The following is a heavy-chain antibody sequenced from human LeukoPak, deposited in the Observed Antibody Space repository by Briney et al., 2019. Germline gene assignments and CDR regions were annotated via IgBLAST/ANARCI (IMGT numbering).Heavy chain of an antibody. D-gene: IGHD3-10*01. V-gene: IGHV3-66*02. CDR2: IYSGGST. J-gene: IGHJ5*02. CDR3: ATTPGSWFGNWFDP. CDR1: GFTVSSNY. Sequence: RGSLRLSCAASGFTVSSNYISWVRQAPGKGLEWVSVIYSGGSTYYADSVKGRFTISRDNSKNTLYLQMNSLRAEDTAVYYCATTPGSWFGNWFDPWGQGTLVTVSS.